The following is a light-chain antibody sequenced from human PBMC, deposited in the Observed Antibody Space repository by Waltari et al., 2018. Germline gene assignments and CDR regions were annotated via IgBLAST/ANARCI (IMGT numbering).Light chain of an antibody. J-gene: IGLJ2*01. CDR1: SLRSYY. Sequence: SSELTQDPAVSVALGQTVRITCQGDSLRSYYASWYQQKPGKAPVLVIYGKNNRPSGIPGRFSGSSSGNTASLTITGAQAEDEADYYCNSRDSSGNHLRVVFGGGTKLTVL. CDR2: GKN. CDR3: NSRDSSGNHLRVV. V-gene: IGLV3-19*01.